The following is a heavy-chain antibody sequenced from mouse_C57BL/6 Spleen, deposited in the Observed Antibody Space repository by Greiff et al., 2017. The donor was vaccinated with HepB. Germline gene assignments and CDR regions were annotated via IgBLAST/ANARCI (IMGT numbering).Heavy chain of an antibody. CDR1: GYTFTSYW. CDR3: ARTESPNPAWFAY. V-gene: IGHV1-61*01. J-gene: IGHJ3*01. CDR2: IYPSDSET. Sequence: VQLQQPGAELVRPGSSVKLSCKASGYTFTSYWMDWVKQRPGQGLEWIGNIYPSDSETHYNQKFKDKATLTVDKSSSTAYMQRSSLTSEDSAVYCCARTESPNPAWFAYWGQGTLVTVSA.